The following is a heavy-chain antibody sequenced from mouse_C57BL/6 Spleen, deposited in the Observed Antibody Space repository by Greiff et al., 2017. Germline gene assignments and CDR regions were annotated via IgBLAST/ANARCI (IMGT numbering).Heavy chain of an antibody. V-gene: IGHV3-6*01. CDR3: ASGRSDWYFDV. CDR1: GYSITSGYY. J-gene: IGHJ1*03. CDR2: ISYDGSN. Sequence: EVKLLESGPGLVKPSQSLSLTCSVTGYSITSGYYWNWIRQFPGNKLEWMGYISYDGSNNYNPSLKNRISITRDTSKNQFFLKLNSVTTEDTATYYCASGRSDWYFDVWGTGTTVTVSS.